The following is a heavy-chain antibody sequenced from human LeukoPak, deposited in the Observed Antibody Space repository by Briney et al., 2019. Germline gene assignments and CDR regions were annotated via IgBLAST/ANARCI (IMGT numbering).Heavy chain of an antibody. J-gene: IGHJ5*02. V-gene: IGHV3-53*01. Sequence: GGSLRLSCVASGFIVSSNYMSWVRQAPGKGLEWVSVIYSGGSTDYADSVKGRFTISRANSKNTLYLQMNSLRAEDTAVYYCAGYIYYDSSGYYIPAWGQGTLVTVSS. D-gene: IGHD3-22*01. CDR3: AGYIYYDSSGYYIPA. CDR2: IYSGGST. CDR1: GFIVSSNY.